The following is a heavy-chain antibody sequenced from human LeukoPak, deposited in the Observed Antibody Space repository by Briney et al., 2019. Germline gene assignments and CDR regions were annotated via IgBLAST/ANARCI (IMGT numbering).Heavy chain of an antibody. V-gene: IGHV3-48*04. Sequence: GGSLRLSCAASGFTFSSYNMNWVRQAPGKGLEWVSYISSSSDSIYYADSVKGRFTISRDNAKNLLYLQMNSLRAEDTAVYYCARSTGYSSSWYDAFDIWGQGTMVTVSS. D-gene: IGHD6-13*01. CDR3: ARSTGYSSSWYDAFDI. CDR1: GFTFSSYN. J-gene: IGHJ3*02. CDR2: ISSSSDSI.